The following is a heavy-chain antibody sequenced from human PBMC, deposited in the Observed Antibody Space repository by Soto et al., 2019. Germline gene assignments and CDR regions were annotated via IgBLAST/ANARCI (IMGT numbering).Heavy chain of an antibody. CDR1: GGSISSSSYY. V-gene: IGHV4-39*01. J-gene: IGHJ6*02. D-gene: IGHD3-10*01. CDR2: IYYSGST. Sequence: SETLSLTCTVSGGSISSSSYYWGWIRQPPGKGLEWIGSIYYSGSTYYNPSLKSRVTISVDTSKNQFSLKLSSVTAADTAVYYCARRSSGLSYYYYGMDVWGQGTTVT. CDR3: ARRSSGLSYYYYGMDV.